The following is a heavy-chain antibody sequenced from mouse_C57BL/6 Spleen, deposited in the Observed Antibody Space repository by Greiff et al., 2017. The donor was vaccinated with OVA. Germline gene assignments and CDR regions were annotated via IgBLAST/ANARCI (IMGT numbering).Heavy chain of an antibody. CDR1: GFSLSTFGMG. V-gene: IGHV8-8*01. J-gene: IGHJ1*03. CDR2: IWWDDDK. Sequence: QVTLKESGPGILQPSQTLSLTCSFSGFSLSTFGMGVGWIRQPSGKGLEWLAHIWWDDDKYYNPALKSRLTISKDTSKNQVFLKIANVDTADTATYYCARIEDYYGSSRWYFDVWGTGTTVTVSS. D-gene: IGHD1-1*01. CDR3: ARIEDYYGSSRWYFDV.